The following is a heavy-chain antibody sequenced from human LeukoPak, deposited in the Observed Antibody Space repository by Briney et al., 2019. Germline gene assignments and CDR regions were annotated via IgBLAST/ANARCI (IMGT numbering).Heavy chain of an antibody. V-gene: IGHV3-66*01. Sequence: GGSLRLSCAASGFTVSSNYMNWVRQAPGKGLEWVSVIYSGGTTYYADSVTGRFTISRDNSKNTLYLQMNSLRAEDTAVYYCARSSEGLEAVAVDYWGQGTLVTVSS. CDR2: IYSGGTT. CDR3: ARSSEGLEAVAVDY. J-gene: IGHJ4*02. CDR1: GFTVSSNY. D-gene: IGHD6-19*01.